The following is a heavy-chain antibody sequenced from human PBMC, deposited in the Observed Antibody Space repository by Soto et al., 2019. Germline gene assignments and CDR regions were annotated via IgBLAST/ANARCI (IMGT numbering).Heavy chain of an antibody. CDR1: GFTFSSYA. J-gene: IGHJ4*02. D-gene: IGHD6-19*01. Sequence: EVQLLESGGGLVQPGGSLRLSCAASGFTFSSYAMSWVRQAPGKGLEWVAAIRGSGGRTYYADSVKGRFTISRDNSKNKLYLQMNSLGAEDTAVYYCAKVNQWLVLSNWGQGTLVTVSS. CDR3: AKVNQWLVLSN. CDR2: IRGSGGRT. V-gene: IGHV3-23*01.